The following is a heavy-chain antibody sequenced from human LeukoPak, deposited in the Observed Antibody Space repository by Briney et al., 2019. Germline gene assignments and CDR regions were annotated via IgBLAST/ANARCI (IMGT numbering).Heavy chain of an antibody. CDR2: IYYSGST. CDR1: GGSISSGGYS. J-gene: IGHJ4*02. D-gene: IGHD3-10*01. Sequence: PSETLSLTRAVSGGSISSGGYSWSWIRQHPGKGLEWIGYIYYSGSTYYNPSLKSRVTISVDTSKNQFSLKLSSVTAADTAVYYCARDFGPGGLDYWGQGTLVTVSS. V-gene: IGHV4-31*11. CDR3: ARDFGPGGLDY.